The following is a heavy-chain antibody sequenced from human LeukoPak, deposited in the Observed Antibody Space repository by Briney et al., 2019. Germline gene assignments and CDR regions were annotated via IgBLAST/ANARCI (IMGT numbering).Heavy chain of an antibody. CDR1: GYTFTGYY. V-gene: IGHV1-2*06. CDR3: ARALLWFGEYAFDI. Sequence: ASVKVSCKASGYTFTGYYMHWVRQAPGQGLEWMGRINPNSGGTNYAQKFQGRVIMTRDTSISTAYMELSRLRSDDTAVYYCARALLWFGEYAFDIWGQGTMVTVSS. J-gene: IGHJ3*02. D-gene: IGHD3-10*01. CDR2: INPNSGGT.